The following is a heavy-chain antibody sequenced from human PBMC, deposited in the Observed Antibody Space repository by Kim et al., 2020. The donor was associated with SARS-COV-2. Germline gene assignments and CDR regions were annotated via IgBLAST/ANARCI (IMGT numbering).Heavy chain of an antibody. D-gene: IGHD3-22*01. Sequence: ASVKVSCKASGYTFTGYYMHWVRQAPGQGLEWMGRINPNSGGTNYAQKFQGRVTMTRDTSISTAYMELSRLRSDDTAVYFCARGGADQPSVDTSGPGDYWGQGTLVTVSS. CDR3: ARGGADQPSVDTSGPGDY. CDR2: INPNSGGT. CDR1: GYTFTGYY. J-gene: IGHJ4*02. V-gene: IGHV1-2*06.